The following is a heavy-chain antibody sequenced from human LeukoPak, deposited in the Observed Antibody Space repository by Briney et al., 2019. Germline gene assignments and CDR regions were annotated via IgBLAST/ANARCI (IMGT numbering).Heavy chain of an antibody. CDR1: GYTFTSYD. CDR3: AKGTYYYDSSGHYYFDY. D-gene: IGHD3-22*01. V-gene: IGHV1-8*01. J-gene: IGHJ4*02. CDR2: MNPNSGNT. Sequence: ASVKVSCKASGYTFTSYDINWVRQATGQGLEWMGWMNPNSGNTGYAQKFQGRVTMTRNTSISTAYMELSSLRAEDTAVYYCAKGTYYYDSSGHYYFDYWGQGTLVTVSS.